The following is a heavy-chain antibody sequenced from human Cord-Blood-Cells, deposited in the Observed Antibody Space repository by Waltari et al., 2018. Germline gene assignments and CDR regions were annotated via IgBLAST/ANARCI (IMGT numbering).Heavy chain of an antibody. Sequence: QVQLVQSGAEVQKPGASVKVSCKASGYTFTGYYMHWVRQAPGHGLEWMGWFNPKSVGTNYAQKFQGRVTMTRDTSISTAYMELSRLRSDDTAVYYCARGGNWGFAFDIWGQGTMVTVSS. CDR3: ARGGNWGFAFDI. CDR1: GYTFTGYY. CDR2: FNPKSVGT. J-gene: IGHJ3*02. V-gene: IGHV1-2*02. D-gene: IGHD7-27*01.